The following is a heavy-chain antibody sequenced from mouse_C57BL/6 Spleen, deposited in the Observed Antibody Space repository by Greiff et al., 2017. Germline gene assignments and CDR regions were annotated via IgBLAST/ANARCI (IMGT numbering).Heavy chain of an antibody. V-gene: IGHV1-76*01. CDR1: GYTFTDYY. Sequence: VQLQQSGAELVRPGASVKLSCKASGYTFTDYYINWVKQRPGQGLEWIARIYPGSGNTYYNEKFKGKATLTAEKSSSTAYMQLSSLTSEDSAVYYCARHYSNYEGYVDVWGTGTTVTVSS. D-gene: IGHD2-5*01. CDR2: IYPGSGNT. CDR3: ARHYSNYEGYVDV. J-gene: IGHJ1*03.